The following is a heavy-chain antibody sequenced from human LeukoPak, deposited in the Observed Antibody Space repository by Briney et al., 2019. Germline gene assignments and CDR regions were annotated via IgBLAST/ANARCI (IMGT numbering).Heavy chain of an antibody. J-gene: IGHJ4*02. CDR1: GFTFSSYW. CDR3: ARGRPHGNDY. D-gene: IGHD4-23*01. Sequence: GGSLRLSCAASGFTFSSYWMNWVRQAPGKGLVWVSRIASDGSSTTYAGSVKGRFSISRDNAKNTLYLQMNSLRVEDTAVYYCARGRPHGNDYWGQGTLVTVSS. V-gene: IGHV3-74*01. CDR2: IASDGSST.